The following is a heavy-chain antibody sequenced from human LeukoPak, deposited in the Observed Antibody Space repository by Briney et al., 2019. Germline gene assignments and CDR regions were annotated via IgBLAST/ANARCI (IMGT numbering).Heavy chain of an antibody. Sequence: GGSLRLSCAASGFTVSSNYMSWVRQAPGKGLEWVSVIYSGGSTYYADSVKGRFTISRDNSKNTLYLQMNSLRAEDTAVYYCAREGYGDYEGGAFDIWGQGTMVTVSS. CDR2: IYSGGST. J-gene: IGHJ3*02. CDR3: AREGYGDYEGGAFDI. D-gene: IGHD4-17*01. V-gene: IGHV3-66*01. CDR1: GFTVSSNY.